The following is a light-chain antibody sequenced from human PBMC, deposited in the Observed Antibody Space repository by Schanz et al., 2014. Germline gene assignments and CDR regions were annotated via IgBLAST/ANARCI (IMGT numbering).Light chain of an antibody. CDR3: HQYGTSPLT. V-gene: IGKV3-20*01. CDR1: QSVSSN. Sequence: EIVLTQSPGTLSLSPGERATLSCRASQSVSSNLAWYQQKPGQAPRLLIHDASTRATGIPGRFSGSGSGTDFTLTISRLEPEDFAVYFCHQYGTSPLTFGGGTKVEIK. J-gene: IGKJ4*01. CDR2: DAS.